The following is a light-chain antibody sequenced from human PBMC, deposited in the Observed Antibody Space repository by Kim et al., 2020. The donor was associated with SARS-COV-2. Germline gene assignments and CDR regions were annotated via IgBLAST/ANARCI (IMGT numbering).Light chain of an antibody. V-gene: IGKV1-27*01. CDR1: EDITNF. CDR3: QEYSGVSWT. Sequence: DIQMTQSPSSLSASVGDRVTIACRASEDITNFLAWYQQKPGKVPKLLIYAVSTLQSGVPSRFSGSGSGTDFTLTISSLQPEDVACYCCQEYSGVSWTFGQGTKVDIK. J-gene: IGKJ1*01. CDR2: AVS.